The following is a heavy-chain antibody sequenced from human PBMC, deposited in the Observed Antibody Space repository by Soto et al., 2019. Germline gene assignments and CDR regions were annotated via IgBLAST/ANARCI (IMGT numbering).Heavy chain of an antibody. CDR3: ARQASYWHGGGGWFDP. V-gene: IGHV3-13*01. CDR1: GFTFSASD. CDR2: IGTRHDA. Sequence: EVQLVESGGGLVQPGGSLRLSCAASGFTFSASDMHWVRQATGKGLEWVSAIGTRHDAYYADSVKGRFTTSRENAKNSLYLQMNRLRAEDTAVYYCARQASYWHGGGGWFDPWGQGILVTVSS. D-gene: IGHD3-16*01. J-gene: IGHJ5*02.